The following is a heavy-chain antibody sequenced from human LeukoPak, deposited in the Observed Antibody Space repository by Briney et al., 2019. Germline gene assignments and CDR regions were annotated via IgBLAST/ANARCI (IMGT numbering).Heavy chain of an antibody. Sequence: PGRSLRLSCAASGFTFSSYAMHWVRQAPGKGLEWVAVISYDGSNKYYADSVKGRFTISRDNAKNSLYLQMNSLRAEDTALYYRAKGKKFMTTVTTGNWFDPWGQGTLVTVSS. CDR3: AKGKKFMTTVTTGNWFDP. V-gene: IGHV3-30-3*01. D-gene: IGHD4-17*01. J-gene: IGHJ5*02. CDR1: GFTFSSYA. CDR2: ISYDGSNK.